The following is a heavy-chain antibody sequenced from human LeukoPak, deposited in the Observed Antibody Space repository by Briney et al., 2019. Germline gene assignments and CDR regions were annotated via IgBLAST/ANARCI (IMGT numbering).Heavy chain of an antibody. CDR1: GFTFSSYA. Sequence: AGGSLRLSCAASGFTFSSYAMSWVRQAPGKGLEWVSAISGSGGSTYYADSVKGRFTISRDNSKNTLYLQMNSLRAEDTAVYYCAKDPRYCSSTSCSNPPYEYFQHWGQGTLVTVSS. V-gene: IGHV3-23*01. J-gene: IGHJ1*01. CDR2: ISGSGGST. CDR3: AKDPRYCSSTSCSNPPYEYFQH. D-gene: IGHD2-2*01.